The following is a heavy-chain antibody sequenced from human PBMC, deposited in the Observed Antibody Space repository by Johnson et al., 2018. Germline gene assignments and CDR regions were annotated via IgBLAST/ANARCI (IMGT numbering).Heavy chain of an antibody. CDR1: GFTFSSYS. CDR2: ISSSSSYI. D-gene: IGHD3-3*01. V-gene: IGHV3-21*01. Sequence: VQLVQSGGGLVKPGGSLRLSCAASGFTFSSYSMNWVRQAPGKGLEWVSSISSSSSYIYYADSVKGRFTISRDNAKNSLYLQMDSLRAEDPAVYYCARVAREWSHYYYYYYMDVWGKGTTFTVSS. J-gene: IGHJ6*03. CDR3: ARVAREWSHYYYYYYMDV.